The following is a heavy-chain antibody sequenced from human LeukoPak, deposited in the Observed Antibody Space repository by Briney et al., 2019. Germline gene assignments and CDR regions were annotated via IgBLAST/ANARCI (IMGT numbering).Heavy chain of an antibody. CDR3: ARESIVAGPADY. D-gene: IGHD5-12*01. J-gene: IGHJ4*02. Sequence: PGGSLRLSCAASGFTFSSYSMNWVRQAPGKGLEWVSSISSSSSYIYYADSVKGRFTISRDNAKNSLYLQMNSLRAEDTAVYYCARESIVAGPADYWGQGTLVTVSS. CDR2: ISSSSSYI. V-gene: IGHV3-21*01. CDR1: GFTFSSYS.